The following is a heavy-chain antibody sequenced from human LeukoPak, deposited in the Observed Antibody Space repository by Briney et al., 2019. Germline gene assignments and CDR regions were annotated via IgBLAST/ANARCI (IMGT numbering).Heavy chain of an antibody. CDR3: ARAAPKPYSSGWYAFDY. D-gene: IGHD6-19*01. CDR1: GGTFSSYA. Sequence: ASVKVSRKASGGTFSSYAISWVRQAPGQGLEWMGGIIPIFGTANYAQKFQGRVTITTDESTSTAYMELSSLRSEDTAVYYCARAAPKPYSSGWYAFDYWGQGTLVTVSS. J-gene: IGHJ4*02. CDR2: IIPIFGTA. V-gene: IGHV1-69*05.